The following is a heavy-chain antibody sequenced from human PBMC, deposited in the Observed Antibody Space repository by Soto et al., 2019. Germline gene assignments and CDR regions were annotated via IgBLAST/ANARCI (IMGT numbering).Heavy chain of an antibody. CDR1: GGSISSGGHY. CDR3: ARVSGYSGYGPLDS. Sequence: NPSETLSLTCTASGGSISSGGHYWSWIRQHPEKDLECIGYIYYSGTTHYNPSLKSRVTISVDTSKNQFSVKLRSVTAADTAVYYCARVSGYSGYGPLDSWGQGTLVTVSS. CDR2: IYYSGTT. D-gene: IGHD5-12*01. J-gene: IGHJ4*02. V-gene: IGHV4-31*03.